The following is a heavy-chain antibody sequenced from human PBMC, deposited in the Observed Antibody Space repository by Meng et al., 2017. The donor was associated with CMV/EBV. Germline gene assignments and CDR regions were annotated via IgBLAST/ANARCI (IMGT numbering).Heavy chain of an antibody. Sequence: SETLSLTCAVCGGSFSGYYWSWIRQPPGKGLEWIGEINHSGSTNYNPSLKSRVTISVDTSKNQFSLKLSSVTAADTAVYYCARGGYSYGFDYWGQGTLVTVSS. CDR3: ARGGYSYGFDY. J-gene: IGHJ4*02. CDR2: INHSGST. CDR1: GGSFSGYY. V-gene: IGHV4-34*01. D-gene: IGHD5-18*01.